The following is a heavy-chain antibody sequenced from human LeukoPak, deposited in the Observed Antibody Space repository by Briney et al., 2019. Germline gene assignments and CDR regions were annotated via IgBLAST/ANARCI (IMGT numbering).Heavy chain of an antibody. CDR2: ISGSSSTI. J-gene: IGHJ4*02. CDR1: GFTFSTYS. D-gene: IGHD5-18*01. V-gene: IGHV3-48*02. Sequence: PGGSLRLSCAASGFTFSTYSMHWVRQAPGKGLEWVSYISGSSSTIYFADSVKGRFTVSRDNPKNSLYLQMSSLRDEDTAVYFCARDNYSSIDSWGQGTLVTVSS. CDR3: ARDNYSSIDS.